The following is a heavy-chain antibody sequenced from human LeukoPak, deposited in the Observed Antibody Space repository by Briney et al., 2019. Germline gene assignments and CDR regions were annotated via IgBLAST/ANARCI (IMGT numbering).Heavy chain of an antibody. J-gene: IGHJ3*02. V-gene: IGHV4-39*01. CDR3: ARRLTERWLQFNPQGSGAFDI. CDR1: GGSISSSSYY. Sequence: SETLSLTCTVSGGSISSSSYYWGWIRQPPGKGLEWIGSIYCSGSTYYNPSLKSRVTISVDTSKNQFSLKLSSVTAADTAVYYCARRLTERWLQFNPQGSGAFDIWGQGTVVTVSS. D-gene: IGHD5-24*01. CDR2: IYCSGST.